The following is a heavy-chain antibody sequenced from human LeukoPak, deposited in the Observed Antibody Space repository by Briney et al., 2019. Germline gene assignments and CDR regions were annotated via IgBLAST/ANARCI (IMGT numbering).Heavy chain of an antibody. CDR3: VRENRYQFYYMDV. V-gene: IGHV4-4*07. CDR2: FYPSGST. J-gene: IGHJ6*03. CDR1: GDSISNYF. D-gene: IGHD3-9*01. Sequence: SETLSLTCTVYGDSISNYFWNWIRQPAGKGLQWIGRFYPSGSTNYNSSLKSRLTMSVDTSKNQFSLRLTSVTAADTAVYYCVRENRYQFYYMDVWGKGTTVTVSS.